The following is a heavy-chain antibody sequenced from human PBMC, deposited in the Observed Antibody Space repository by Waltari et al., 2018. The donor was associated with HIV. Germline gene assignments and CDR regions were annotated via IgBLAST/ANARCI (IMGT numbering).Heavy chain of an antibody. CDR3: ARAESTTWANFDF. D-gene: IGHD1-26*01. V-gene: IGHV1-2*04. CDR2: VNPTYGDT. CDR1: GYTFAAYY. J-gene: IGHJ4*02. Sequence: QVQLVQSGSEVKNSGASVRVSCHTSGYTFAAYYISWMRQAPGEGLEWLGLVNPTYGDTGYAQKFQGWRSVTRDTSTGTVYMSLSRLRADDTATYYCARAESTTWANFDFWGQGTLVSVSS.